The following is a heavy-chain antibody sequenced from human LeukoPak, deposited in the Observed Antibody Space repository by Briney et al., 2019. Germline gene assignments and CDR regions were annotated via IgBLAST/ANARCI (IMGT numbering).Heavy chain of an antibody. Sequence: SETLSLTCTVSGGSISSYYWRWMRQPPGKGLVWIGYIYYSGSTNYNPSLQSRVNISVDTSKNQFSLKLSSVTAADTAVYYWARDRNRGYDLYDYYGMDVWGQGTTVTVSS. V-gene: IGHV4-59*01. D-gene: IGHD5-12*01. J-gene: IGHJ6*02. CDR1: GGSISSYY. CDR2: IYYSGST. CDR3: ARDRNRGYDLYDYYGMDV.